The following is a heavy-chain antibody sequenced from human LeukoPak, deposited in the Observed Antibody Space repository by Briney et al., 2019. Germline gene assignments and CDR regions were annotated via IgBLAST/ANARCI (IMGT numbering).Heavy chain of an antibody. V-gene: IGHV4-61*02. Sequence: ASQTLSLTCTVSGGSFSSGSYYWNWIRQPAGKGLEWIGRIHTSGSTNYNPSLKSRVTISVDTSKNQFSLKLSSVTAADTAVYYCARGWGRGSSTSLDAFDIWGQGTMVTVSS. CDR2: IHTSGST. CDR1: GGSFSSGSYY. D-gene: IGHD2-2*01. J-gene: IGHJ3*02. CDR3: ARGWGRGSSTSLDAFDI.